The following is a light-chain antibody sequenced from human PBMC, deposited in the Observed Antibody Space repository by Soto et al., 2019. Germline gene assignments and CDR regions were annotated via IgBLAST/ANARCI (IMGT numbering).Light chain of an antibody. CDR3: QQRSNWPPGVT. V-gene: IGKV3-11*01. CDR1: QSVSSY. CDR2: DAS. J-gene: IGKJ3*01. Sequence: EIVLTQSPATLSLSPGERATLSCRASQSVSSYLAWYQQKPGQAPRLLIYDASNRATGILARFSGIGSGTDLPLTISSLGREEVAVYYCQQRSNWPPGVTFGPGTKVDI.